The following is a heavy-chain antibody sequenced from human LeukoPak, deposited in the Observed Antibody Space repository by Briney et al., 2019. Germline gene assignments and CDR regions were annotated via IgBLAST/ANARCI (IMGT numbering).Heavy chain of an antibody. J-gene: IGHJ3*02. CDR3: ARGAFPRMTTDDAFDI. D-gene: IGHD4-11*01. V-gene: IGHV3-11*04. Sequence: GGSLRLSCAASGFTFSDYYMSWIRQAPGKGLEWVSYISSSGSTIYYADSVKGRFTISRDNAKNSLYLQMNSLRAEDTAVYYCARGAFPRMTTDDAFDIWGQGTMVTVSS. CDR1: GFTFSDYY. CDR2: ISSSGSTI.